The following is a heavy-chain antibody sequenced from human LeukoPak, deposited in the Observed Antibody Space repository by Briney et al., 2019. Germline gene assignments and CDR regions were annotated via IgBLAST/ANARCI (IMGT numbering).Heavy chain of an antibody. Sequence: SQTLSVTCIVSRGSIISGVYYWSWIRHPPGEGLEWLGYIYYSGSPYYNPSLKSRVTISVVTTKNHYSLKLSSVTAADTAVYYCARDKIVVVTRVDYYYGMDVWGQGTTVTVSS. CDR1: RGSIISGVYY. D-gene: IGHD3-22*01. CDR2: IYYSGSP. J-gene: IGHJ6*02. V-gene: IGHV4-30-4*01. CDR3: ARDKIVVVTRVDYYYGMDV.